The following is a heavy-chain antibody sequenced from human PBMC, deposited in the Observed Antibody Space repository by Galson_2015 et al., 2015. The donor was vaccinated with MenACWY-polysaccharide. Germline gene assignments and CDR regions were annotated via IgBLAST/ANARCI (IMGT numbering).Heavy chain of an antibody. CDR3: ARVGITMIVDAFDI. D-gene: IGHD3-22*01. CDR1: GFTFSSYS. V-gene: IGHV3-21*04. Sequence: SLRLSCAASGFTFSSYSMNWVRQAPGKGLEWVSSISSSSSYIYYADSVKGRFTISRDNAKNSLYLQMNSLRAEDTAVYYCARVGITMIVDAFDIWGQGTMVTVSS. J-gene: IGHJ3*02. CDR2: ISSSSSYI.